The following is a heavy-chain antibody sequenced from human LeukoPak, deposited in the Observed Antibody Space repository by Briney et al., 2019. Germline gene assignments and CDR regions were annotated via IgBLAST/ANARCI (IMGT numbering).Heavy chain of an antibody. J-gene: IGHJ4*02. Sequence: ASVKVSCKASGYTFTSYAMHWVRQAPGQRPEWMGWINAGNGNTKYSQEFQGRVTITRDTSASTAYMELSSLRSEDMAVYYCASALSGSGYFDYWGQGTLVTVSS. CDR3: ASALSGSGYFDY. V-gene: IGHV1-3*03. D-gene: IGHD1-26*01. CDR1: GYTFTSYA. CDR2: INAGNGNT.